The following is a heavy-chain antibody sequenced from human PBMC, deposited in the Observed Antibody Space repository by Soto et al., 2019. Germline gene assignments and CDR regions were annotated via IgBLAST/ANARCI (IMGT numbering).Heavy chain of an antibody. D-gene: IGHD6-19*01. V-gene: IGHV3-23*01. CDR2: ISGSGGST. J-gene: IGHJ4*02. CDR3: AKTKQWLDYYFDY. CDR1: GFTFSSYA. Sequence: SGESLRISCAASGFTFSSYAMSWVRQAPGKGLEWVSAISGSGGSTYYADSVKGRFTISRDNSKNTLYLQMNSLRAEDTAVYYCAKTKQWLDYYFDYWGQGTLVTVSS.